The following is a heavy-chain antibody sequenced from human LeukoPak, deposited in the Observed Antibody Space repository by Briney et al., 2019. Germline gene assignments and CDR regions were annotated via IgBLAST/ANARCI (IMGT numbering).Heavy chain of an antibody. CDR3: TRVGYCSGGTCPYYFDY. D-gene: IGHD2-15*01. CDR1: GYTFTGYY. J-gene: IGHJ4*02. CDR2: IDPNSGGT. V-gene: IGHV1-2*02. Sequence: ASVKVSCKASGYTFTGYYMHWARQAPGQGLEWMGWIDPNSGGTNYAQKFQDRVTMTRDTSISTAYVELSSLRSDDTALYYCTRVGYCSGGTCPYYFDYWGQGTLVTVSS.